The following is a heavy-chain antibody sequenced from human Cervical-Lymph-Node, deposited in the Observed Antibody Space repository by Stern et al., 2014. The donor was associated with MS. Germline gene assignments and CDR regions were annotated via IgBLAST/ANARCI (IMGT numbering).Heavy chain of an antibody. V-gene: IGHV1-18*04. J-gene: IGHJ4*02. CDR2: ISAYNGNT. CDR1: GYTFTSYG. Sequence: QVQLVESGAEVKKPGASVKVSCKASGYTFTSYGISWVRQAPGQGLEWMGWISAYNGNTNYAQKLQGRGTMTTDTSTSTAYMELRSLRSDDTAVYYCAREQGRYSSLHVPDYWGQGTLVTVSS. D-gene: IGHD6-13*01. CDR3: AREQGRYSSLHVPDY.